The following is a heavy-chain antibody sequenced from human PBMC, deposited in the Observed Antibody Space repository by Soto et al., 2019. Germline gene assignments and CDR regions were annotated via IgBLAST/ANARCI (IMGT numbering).Heavy chain of an antibody. Sequence: QVQLVQSGAEVKKPGSSVKVSCKASGGTFSSYASSWVRQAPGQGLEWMGGIIPIFGTANYAQKFQGRVTITADESTSTAYMELSSLRSEDTAVYYCASHSYGYFPHSYPGMDVWGQGTTVTVSS. D-gene: IGHD5-18*01. CDR3: ASHSYGYFPHSYPGMDV. J-gene: IGHJ6*02. V-gene: IGHV1-69*12. CDR2: IIPIFGTA. CDR1: GGTFSSYA.